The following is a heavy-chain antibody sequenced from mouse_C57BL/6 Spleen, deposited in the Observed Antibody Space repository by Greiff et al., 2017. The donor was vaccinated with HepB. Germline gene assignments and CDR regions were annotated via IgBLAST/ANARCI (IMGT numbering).Heavy chain of an antibody. CDR3: ARVGYYYAMDY. CDR1: GFTFSDYG. V-gene: IGHV5-17*01. D-gene: IGHD2-2*01. CDR2: ISSRSSTI. Sequence: EVKLVESGGGLVKPGGSLKLSCAASGFTFSDYGMHWVRQATEKGLEWVAYISSRSSTIYYADTVKGRFTIARDNAKNTLCLQMTSLRSEDPAMYYCARVGYYYAMDYWGQGTSVTVSS. J-gene: IGHJ4*01.